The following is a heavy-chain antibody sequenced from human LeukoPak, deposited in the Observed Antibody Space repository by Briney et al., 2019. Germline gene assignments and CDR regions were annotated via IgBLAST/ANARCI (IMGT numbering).Heavy chain of an antibody. Sequence: PSETLSLTCTVSGGSISSYYWSWIRQPPGKGLEWIWYIYYSGSTNYNPSLKSRVTISVDTSKNQFSLKLSSVTAADTAVYYCARDSGGSQDRWGQGTLVTVSS. D-gene: IGHD1-26*01. CDR2: IYYSGST. V-gene: IGHV4-59*01. CDR1: GGSISSYY. J-gene: IGHJ4*02. CDR3: ARDSGGSQDR.